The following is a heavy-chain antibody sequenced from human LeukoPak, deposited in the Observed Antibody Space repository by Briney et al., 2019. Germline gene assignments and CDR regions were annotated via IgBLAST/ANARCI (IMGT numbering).Heavy chain of an antibody. D-gene: IGHD3-10*01. V-gene: IGHV4-61*02. J-gene: IGHJ4*02. CDR3: ARENDVLLWFGELLSANYFDY. CDR2: IYTSGST. CDR1: GGSISSGSYY. Sequence: SETLSLTCTVSGGSISSGSYYWSWIRQPAGKGLEWIGRIYTSGSTNYNPSLKSRVTISVDTSKNQFSLKLSSVTAADTAVYYCARENDVLLWFGELLSANYFDYWGQGTLVTVSS.